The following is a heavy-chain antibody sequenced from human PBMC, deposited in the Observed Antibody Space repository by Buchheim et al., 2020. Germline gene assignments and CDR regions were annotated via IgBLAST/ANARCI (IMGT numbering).Heavy chain of an antibody. Sequence: QVQLQESGPGLVKPSETLSLTCTVSGGSISSYYWSWIRQPPGKGLEWIGYIYYSGSPNYNPSLKSRVTISVDTSKNQFSLKLSSVTAADTAVYYCAREVVGYGDPGNWFDPWGQGTL. CDR1: GGSISSYY. V-gene: IGHV4-59*01. CDR2: IYYSGSP. J-gene: IGHJ5*02. CDR3: AREVVGYGDPGNWFDP. D-gene: IGHD4-17*01.